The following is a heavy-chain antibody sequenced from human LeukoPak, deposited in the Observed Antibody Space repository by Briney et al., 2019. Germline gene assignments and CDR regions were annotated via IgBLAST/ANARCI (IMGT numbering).Heavy chain of an antibody. Sequence: SETPSLTCAVYGGSFSGYYWSWIRQPPGKGLEWIGEINHSGSTNYNPSLKSRVTISVDTSKNQFSLKLSSVTAADTAVYYCARGLITMVRGVTYGMDVWGQGTTVTVSS. CDR2: INHSGST. V-gene: IGHV4-34*01. J-gene: IGHJ6*02. D-gene: IGHD3-10*01. CDR3: ARGLITMVRGVTYGMDV. CDR1: GGSFSGYY.